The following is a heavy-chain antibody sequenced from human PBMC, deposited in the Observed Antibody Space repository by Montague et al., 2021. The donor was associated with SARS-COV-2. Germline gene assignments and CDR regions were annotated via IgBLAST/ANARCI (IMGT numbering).Heavy chain of an antibody. D-gene: IGHD2-21*02. CDR3: ARRSRVVTAIWALRTSLSSWFDP. V-gene: IGHV4-34*01. J-gene: IGHJ5*02. Sequence: SETLSLTCAVDGGSFSGYYWGWIRQPPGKGLEWIGEINHSGSTNYNPSXXSRVTISVDTSKNQFSLKLSSVTAADTAVYYCARRSRVVTAIWALRTSLSSWFDPWGQGTLVTVSS. CDR1: GGSFSGYY. CDR2: INHSGST.